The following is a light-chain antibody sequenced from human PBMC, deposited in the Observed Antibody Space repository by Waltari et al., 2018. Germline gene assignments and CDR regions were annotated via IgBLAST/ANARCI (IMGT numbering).Light chain of an antibody. CDR1: QSVRIY. Sequence: EIVLTQSPGTVSLSPGDRATLSCWVSQSVRIYLAWYQQKPGQAPRLLIYHASTRATGIPDRFSASGSGTDFSLTISRLEPEDFAVYYCQQYVESPATFGQGTKVEIK. J-gene: IGKJ1*01. CDR3: QQYVESPAT. CDR2: HAS. V-gene: IGKV3-20*01.